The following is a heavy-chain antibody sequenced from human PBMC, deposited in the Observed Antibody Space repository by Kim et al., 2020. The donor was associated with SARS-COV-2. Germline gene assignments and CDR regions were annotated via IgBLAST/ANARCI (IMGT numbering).Heavy chain of an antibody. J-gene: IGHJ4*02. CDR1: GFTFSSYG. D-gene: IGHD2-2*01. CDR2: ILNDGSDQ. V-gene: IGHV3-30*18. CDR3: AKAALFGPAVIPLCVF. Sequence: GGSLRLSCAASGFTFSSYGMYWFRQAPGKGLEWVALILNDGSDQYYADSVKGRFTISRDNSKNTLYLQMSSLRGDDTAVYNCAKAALFGPAVIPLCVFWGRGTRVTVSS.